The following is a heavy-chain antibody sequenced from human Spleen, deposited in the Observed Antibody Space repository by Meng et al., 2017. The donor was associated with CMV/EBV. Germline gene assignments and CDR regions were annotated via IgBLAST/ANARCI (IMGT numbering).Heavy chain of an antibody. CDR3: ARGYNTIDH. Sequence: GGSLRLSCAASGFTFSDYYMSWIRHAPGKGLEWVAYIISSSGTITYYADSVRGRFTISRDNAKKSLHLQMNSLRVEDTAVYYCARGYNTIDHWGLGTLVTVSS. CDR1: GFTFSDYY. CDR2: IISSSGTI. D-gene: IGHD1-1*01. V-gene: IGHV3-11*01. J-gene: IGHJ4*02.